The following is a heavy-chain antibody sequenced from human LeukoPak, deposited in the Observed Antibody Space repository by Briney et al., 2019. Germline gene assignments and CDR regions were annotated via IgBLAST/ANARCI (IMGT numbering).Heavy chain of an antibody. CDR2: IKEDGSAK. Sequence: GGSLRLSCVASGFTFSSFWMSWVRQAPGKGLEWVANIKEDGSAKFYVDSVKGRFTISRDNAKNSLYLQMNSLRAEDTAVYYCAVAGWDDAFDIWGQGTMVTVSS. J-gene: IGHJ3*02. V-gene: IGHV3-7*01. D-gene: IGHD1-26*01. CDR3: AVAGWDDAFDI. CDR1: GFTFSSFW.